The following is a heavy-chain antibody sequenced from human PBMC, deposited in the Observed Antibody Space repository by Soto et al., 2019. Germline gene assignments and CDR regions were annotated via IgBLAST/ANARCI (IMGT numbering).Heavy chain of an antibody. J-gene: IGHJ5*02. V-gene: IGHV4-39*01. Sequence: SETLPLTCTVSGDSITNSNYYWGWFRQPPGKGLEWIASIYYIGSTYYNPSLKSRVTISVDTSNNQFSLNLNSVTASDTAVYYCAGRNSLASVSLNFRELSNYKWIDPWGPGTLVTVSS. CDR2: IYYIGST. CDR3: AGRNSLASVSLNFRELSNYKWIDP. D-gene: IGHD3-16*02. CDR1: GDSITNSNYY.